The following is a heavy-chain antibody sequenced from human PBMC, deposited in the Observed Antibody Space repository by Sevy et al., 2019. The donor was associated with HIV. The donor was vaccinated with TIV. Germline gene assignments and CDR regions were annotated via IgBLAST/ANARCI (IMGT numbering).Heavy chain of an antibody. CDR2: ISAYNGNT. D-gene: IGHD3-22*01. CDR3: ARGRHYYDSSGYFDY. CDR1: GYTFTSYG. Sequence: ASVKVSCKASGYTFTSYGISWVRQAPGQGLEWMGWISAYNGNTNYAQKLQGRVTMTTDTSTGTAYMELRSLRSDDTAVYYCARGRHYYDSSGYFDYWGQGTLVTVSS. J-gene: IGHJ4*02. V-gene: IGHV1-18*01.